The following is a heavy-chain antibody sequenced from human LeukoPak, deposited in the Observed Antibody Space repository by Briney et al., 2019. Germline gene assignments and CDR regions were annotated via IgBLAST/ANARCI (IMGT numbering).Heavy chain of an antibody. CDR1: GFTFSSYW. CDR3: AKDRDRIAVAGTWYYYGMDV. V-gene: IGHV3-7*03. D-gene: IGHD6-19*01. CDR2: IKQDGSEK. J-gene: IGHJ6*02. Sequence: GGSLRLSCAASGFTFSSYWMSWVRQAPGKGLEWVANIKQDGSEKYYVDSVKGRFTISRDNAKNSLYLQMNSLRAEDTALYYCAKDRDRIAVAGTWYYYGMDVWGQGTTVTVSS.